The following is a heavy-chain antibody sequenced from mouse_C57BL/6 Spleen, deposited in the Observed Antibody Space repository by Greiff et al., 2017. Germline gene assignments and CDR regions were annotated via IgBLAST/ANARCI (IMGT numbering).Heavy chain of an antibody. V-gene: IGHV5-4*03. CDR3: ARSGFYEDFDY. CDR2: ISDGGSYT. CDR1: GFTFSSYA. D-gene: IGHD2-3*01. Sequence: EVMLVDSGGGLVKPGGSLKLSCAASGFTFSSYAMSWVRQTPEKRLEWVATISDGGSYTYYPDNVKGRFTISRDNAKNNLFLQMSHLKSEDTAMYYCARSGFYEDFDYWGQGTTLTVSS. J-gene: IGHJ2*01.